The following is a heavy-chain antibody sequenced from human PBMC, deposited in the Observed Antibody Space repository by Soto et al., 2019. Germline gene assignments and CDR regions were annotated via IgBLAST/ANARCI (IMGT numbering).Heavy chain of an antibody. D-gene: IGHD6-19*01. V-gene: IGHV3-23*01. CDR3: ARRTAVRTFDY. CDR1: GFVFSNYG. Sequence: EVQLLESGGGLVQPGGSLRLSCAASGFVFSNYGMTWVRQAPGKGLEWVSTVSENGDYTSYADSVKGRFTISRDNSKNTLYVQMNSLRAEDTAVYYCARRTAVRTFDYWGQGTLVTVSS. J-gene: IGHJ4*02. CDR2: VSENGDYT.